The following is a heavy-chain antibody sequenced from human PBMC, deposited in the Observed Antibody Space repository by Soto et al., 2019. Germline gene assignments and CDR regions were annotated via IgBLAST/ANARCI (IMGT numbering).Heavy chain of an antibody. CDR1: GFTFDDYA. D-gene: IGHD2-2*02. V-gene: IGHV3-9*01. CDR2: ISWNSGSI. Sequence: EVQLVESGGGLGQPGRSLRLSCSASGFTFDDYAMHWVRQAPGKGLEWVSGISWNSGSIAYADSVKGRFTISRDNAKNSLYLQMNSLRAEDTALYYCAKGVALGYCTSTSCHNYYMDVWGKGTTVTVSS. CDR3: AKGVALGYCTSTSCHNYYMDV. J-gene: IGHJ6*03.